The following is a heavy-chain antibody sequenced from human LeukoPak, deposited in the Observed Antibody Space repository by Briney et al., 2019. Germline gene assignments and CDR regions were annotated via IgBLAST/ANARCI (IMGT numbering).Heavy chain of an antibody. CDR2: IYHSGSP. J-gene: IGHJ4*02. V-gene: IGHV4-4*02. Sequence: SGTLSLTCAVSGGSISSNNWWGWVRQPPGKGLEWIGEIYHSGSPNYNPSLKSRVTISVDKSRNHFSLDLSSVTAADTAVYYCARVNINNWHSCDYWGQGTLVTVSS. CDR3: ARVNINNWHSCDY. CDR1: GGSISSNNW. D-gene: IGHD1-1*01.